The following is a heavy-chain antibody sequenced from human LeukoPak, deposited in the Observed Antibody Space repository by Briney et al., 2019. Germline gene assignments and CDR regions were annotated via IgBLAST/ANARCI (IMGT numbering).Heavy chain of an antibody. CDR2: ISSSGRTI. V-gene: IGHV3-48*03. Sequence: GGSLRLSCAASGFTFRSYEMNWVRQAPGKGLEWVSYISSSGRTIYYADSVKGRLTISRDNAKNSLYLQMNSLRAEDTAVYYCAELGLTMIGGVWGKGTTVTISS. CDR1: GFTFRSYE. J-gene: IGHJ6*04. CDR3: AELGLTMIGGV. D-gene: IGHD3-10*02.